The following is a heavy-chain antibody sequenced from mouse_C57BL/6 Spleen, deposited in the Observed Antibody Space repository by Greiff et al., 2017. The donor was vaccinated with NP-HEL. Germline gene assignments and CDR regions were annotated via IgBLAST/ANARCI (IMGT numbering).Heavy chain of an antibody. CDR3: ARDYGSSLWYFDV. Sequence: VQLQQSGPELVKPGASVKISCKASGYSFTSYYIHWVKQRPGQGLEWIGWIYPGSGNTKYNEKFKGKATLTADTSSSTAYMQLSSLTSEDSAVYYCARDYGSSLWYFDVWGTGTTVTVSS. D-gene: IGHD1-1*01. V-gene: IGHV1-66*01. CDR2: IYPGSGNT. J-gene: IGHJ1*03. CDR1: GYSFTSYY.